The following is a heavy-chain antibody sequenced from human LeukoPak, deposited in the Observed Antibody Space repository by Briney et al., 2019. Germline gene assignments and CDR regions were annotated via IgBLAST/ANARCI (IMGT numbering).Heavy chain of an antibody. CDR2: ISGSGGST. CDR3: AKDLSPYDSSGYYFGY. V-gene: IGHV3-23*01. CDR1: GITFSSYA. D-gene: IGHD3-22*01. Sequence: PGGSMRLSCAASGITFSSYAMSWVRQAPGKGLEWVSSISGSGGSTYYADSVKGRFTISRDNSKNTLYLQMNSLRAEDTAVYYCAKDLSPYDSSGYYFGYWGQGTLVTVSS. J-gene: IGHJ4*02.